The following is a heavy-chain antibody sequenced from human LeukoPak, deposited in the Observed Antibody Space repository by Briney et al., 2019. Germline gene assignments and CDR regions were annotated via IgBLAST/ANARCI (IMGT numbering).Heavy chain of an antibody. Sequence: SETLSLTCTVSGGSISNYYWSWIRQPPGKGLEWIGYINYSGSTNYNPSLKSRVTISVDTSKNQFSLKLISVTAADTAVYYCARLNGGYWGQGTLVTVSS. D-gene: IGHD7-27*01. CDR3: ARLNGGY. CDR1: GGSISNYY. CDR2: INYSGST. V-gene: IGHV4-59*01. J-gene: IGHJ4*02.